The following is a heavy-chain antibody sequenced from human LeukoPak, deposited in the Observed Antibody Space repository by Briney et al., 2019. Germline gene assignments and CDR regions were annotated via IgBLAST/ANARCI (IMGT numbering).Heavy chain of an antibody. Sequence: GGSLRLSCAASGFYFDYYAMSWVRQPPGQRLEWVSTISGSAITTFYADAVKGRFTISRDNSQNTLFLQMNSLRADDTAVYHCARTTRILGASLVDYWGQGIQVTVSS. CDR2: ISGSAITT. J-gene: IGHJ4*02. CDR1: GFYFDYYA. CDR3: ARTTRILGASLVDY. D-gene: IGHD1-26*01. V-gene: IGHV3-23*01.